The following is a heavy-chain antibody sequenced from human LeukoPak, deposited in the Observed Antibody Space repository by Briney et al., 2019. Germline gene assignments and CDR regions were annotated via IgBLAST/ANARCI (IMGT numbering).Heavy chain of an antibody. J-gene: IGHJ4*02. CDR1: GGSISSYY. CDR3: ALRDISSGWYYFDY. Sequence: KPSETLSLTCTVSGGSISSYYWSWIRQPPGKGLEWLGYIYYSGSTNYNPSLKSRVTISVDTSKNQFSLKLSSVTAADTAVYYCALRDISSGWYYFDYWGQGTLVTVSS. D-gene: IGHD6-19*01. V-gene: IGHV4-59*01. CDR2: IYYSGST.